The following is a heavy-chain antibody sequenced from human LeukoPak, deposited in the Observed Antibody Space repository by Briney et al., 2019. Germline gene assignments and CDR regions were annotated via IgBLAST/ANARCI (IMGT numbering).Heavy chain of an antibody. D-gene: IGHD2-2*02. CDR1: GFTFSSYA. CDR2: ISVSDGST. V-gene: IGHV3-23*01. J-gene: IGHJ4*02. Sequence: GGSLRLSCAASGFTFSSYAMSWVHQAPGKGLEWVSAISVSDGSTYYADSVKGGFTISRDNSKNTLYLQIDSLRAEDTAVFYCATAQNLGYCSSTSCYTPDYWGQGTLATVSS. CDR3: ATAQNLGYCSSTSCYTPDY.